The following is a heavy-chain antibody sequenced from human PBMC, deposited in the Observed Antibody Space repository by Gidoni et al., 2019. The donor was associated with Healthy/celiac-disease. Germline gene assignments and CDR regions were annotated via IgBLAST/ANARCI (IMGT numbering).Heavy chain of an antibody. CDR1: GFTFSSYW. D-gene: IGHD5-18*01. Sequence: EVQLVESGGGLVQPGGSLRLSCAASGFTFSSYWMSWVRQAPGKGLEWVANIKQDGSEKYYVDSVKGRFTISRDNAKNSLYLQMNSLRAEDTAVYYCARARIGWDSYGWFDYWGQGTLVTVSS. V-gene: IGHV3-7*01. CDR3: ARARIGWDSYGWFDY. J-gene: IGHJ4*02. CDR2: IKQDGSEK.